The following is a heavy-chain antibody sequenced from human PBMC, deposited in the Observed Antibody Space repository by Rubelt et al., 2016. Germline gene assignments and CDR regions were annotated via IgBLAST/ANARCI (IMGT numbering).Heavy chain of an antibody. CDR3: ARTTGPIDC. D-gene: IGHD1-1*01. CDR2: TYYRSKWYN. V-gene: IGHV6-1*01. Sequence: QVQLQQSGPRLVKPSQTLSLTCAISGDSVSANSAAWNWIRQSPSRGLEWLGRTYYRSKWYNEYAPSVKSRITVNPDTSKNQCSLHLNSVTPEDTAVYYCARTTGPIDCWGQGTLVTVSS. J-gene: IGHJ4*02. CDR1: GDSVSANSAA.